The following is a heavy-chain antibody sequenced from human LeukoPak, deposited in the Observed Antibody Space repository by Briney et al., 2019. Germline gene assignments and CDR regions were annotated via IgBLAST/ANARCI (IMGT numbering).Heavy chain of an antibody. V-gene: IGHV3-30*02. Sequence: GGSLRLSCAASGFTFSNYGIHWVRQAPGKGLEWVAFIRFDGRNKYYADSVQGRFTISRDNSKNTLYLQMNSLRAEDTAVYYCARSDITLVHDYWGQGTLVTVSS. CDR3: ARSDITLVHDY. J-gene: IGHJ4*02. CDR2: IRFDGRNK. D-gene: IGHD6-13*01. CDR1: GFTFSNYG.